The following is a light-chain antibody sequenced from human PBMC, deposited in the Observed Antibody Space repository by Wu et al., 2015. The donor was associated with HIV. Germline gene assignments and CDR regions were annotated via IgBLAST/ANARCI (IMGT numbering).Light chain of an antibody. CDR2: GAS. CDR1: QSVSSN. Sequence: EIVMTQSPATLSVSPGERATLSCRASQSVSSNLAWYQQKPGQAPRLLIYGASTRATGFPARFSGSGSGTEFTLTINTLQSEDVAVYYCQQYNHWPQTFGQGTRVEMK. V-gene: IGKV3-15*01. CDR3: QQYNHWPQT. J-gene: IGKJ1*01.